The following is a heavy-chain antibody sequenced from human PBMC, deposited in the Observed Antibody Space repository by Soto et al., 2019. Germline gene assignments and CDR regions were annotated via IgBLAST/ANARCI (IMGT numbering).Heavy chain of an antibody. CDR2: ISAYHGNT. CDR1: GYTFTSYG. V-gene: IGHV1-18*01. D-gene: IGHD5-12*01. Sequence: QVQLVQSGAEVKKPGASVKVSCKASGYTFTSYGISWVRQAPGPGLEWMGWISAYHGNTNYAQKIQGRVTSTTDTSTSTAYMELRSLRSDDTAVYYCARDYPRGGYNHYWGQGTLVTVSS. CDR3: ARDYPRGGYNHY. J-gene: IGHJ4*02.